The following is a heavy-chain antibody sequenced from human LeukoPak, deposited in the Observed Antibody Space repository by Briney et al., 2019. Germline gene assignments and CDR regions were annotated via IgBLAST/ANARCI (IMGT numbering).Heavy chain of an antibody. CDR2: IYYSGST. CDR1: GGSISSSSYY. J-gene: IGHJ5*02. V-gene: IGHV4-61*05. D-gene: IGHD6-19*01. CDR3: ARQVESSGRYNWFDP. Sequence: SETLSLTCTVSGGSISSSSYYWGWIRQPPGRGLEWIGYIYYSGSTNYNPSLKSRVTISVDTSKNQFSLKLSSVTAADTAVYYCARQVESSGRYNWFDPWGQGTLVTVSS.